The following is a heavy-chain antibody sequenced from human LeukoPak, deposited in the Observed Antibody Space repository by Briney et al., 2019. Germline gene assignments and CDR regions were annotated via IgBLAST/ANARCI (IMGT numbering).Heavy chain of an antibody. CDR3: ARDLRPTTVTRTIYSYYMDV. CDR1: GYTFTGYY. CDR2: INPNSGST. Sequence: ASVKVSCKASGYTFTGYYIHWVRQAPGQGLEWMGWINPNSGSTNQAQKFQGRVTLTRDTSISTACMELSRLRSDDTAVYYCARDLRPTTVTRTIYSYYMDVWGKGTTVTVSS. D-gene: IGHD4-17*01. J-gene: IGHJ6*03. V-gene: IGHV1-2*02.